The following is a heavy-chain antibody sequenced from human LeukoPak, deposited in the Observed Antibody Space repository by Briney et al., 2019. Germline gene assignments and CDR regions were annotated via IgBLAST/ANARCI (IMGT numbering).Heavy chain of an antibody. CDR2: IIPIFGTA. CDR3: ARGPDYYGSGSYAPSYYYYYMDV. V-gene: IGHV1-69*05. CDR1: GGTFSSYA. Sequence: SVKVSCKASGGTFSSYAISWVRQAPGQGLEWMGGIIPIFGTANYAQKFQGRVTITTDESTSTAYMELSSLRSEDTAVYYCARGPDYYGSGSYAPSYYYYYMDVWGKGTTVTVSS. J-gene: IGHJ6*03. D-gene: IGHD3-10*01.